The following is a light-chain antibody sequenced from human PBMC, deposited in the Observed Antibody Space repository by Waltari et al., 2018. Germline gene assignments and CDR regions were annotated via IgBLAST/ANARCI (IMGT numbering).Light chain of an antibody. CDR1: SSDVGGYNY. V-gene: IGLV2-14*01. CDR3: VSYTRNNTSI. Sequence: QSALTQPASVSGSPGQSITISCTGTSSDVGGYNYVSWFQQHPGKAPNVMIYEVSRRPAGVSDRFSGSKSGNTASLTISGLQAEDEADYYCVSYTRNNTSIFGGGTKLTVL. J-gene: IGLJ2*01. CDR2: EVS.